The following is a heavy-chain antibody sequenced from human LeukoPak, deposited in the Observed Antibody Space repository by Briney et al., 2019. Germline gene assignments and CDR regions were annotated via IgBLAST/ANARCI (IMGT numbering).Heavy chain of an antibody. CDR2: IYPGDSDT. V-gene: IGHV5-51*01. CDR1: GYSFTSYW. Sequence: GESLNISCKCSGYSFTSYWIGWLRPMPGKRLEWMGIIYPGDSDTRYSPSFQGQVTISADKSISPAYLQWSSLKASDTAMYYCARQGWGSYRYTPDYWGQGTLVTVSS. D-gene: IGHD3-16*02. J-gene: IGHJ4*02. CDR3: ARQGWGSYRYTPDY.